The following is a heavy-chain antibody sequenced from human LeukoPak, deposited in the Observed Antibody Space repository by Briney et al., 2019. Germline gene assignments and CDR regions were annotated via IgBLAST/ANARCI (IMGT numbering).Heavy chain of an antibody. Sequence: QSGGSLRLSCAASGFTFSSYGMHWVRQAPGKGLEWVAVISYDGSNKYYADSVKGRFTISRDNSKNTLYLQMNSLRAEDTAVYYCAKAYYDSSGYLPTYYYYYYGMDVWGQGTTVTVSS. V-gene: IGHV3-30*18. D-gene: IGHD3-22*01. J-gene: IGHJ6*02. CDR2: ISYDGSNK. CDR3: AKAYYDSSGYLPTYYYYYYGMDV. CDR1: GFTFSSYG.